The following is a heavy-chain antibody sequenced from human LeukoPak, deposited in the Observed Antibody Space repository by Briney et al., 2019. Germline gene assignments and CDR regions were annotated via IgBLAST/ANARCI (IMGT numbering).Heavy chain of an antibody. J-gene: IGHJ5*02. CDR3: ARQEYCSGGSCYTWFDP. CDR2: IYPADSDI. CDR1: GYSFTSCW. V-gene: IGHV5-51*01. D-gene: IGHD2-15*01. Sequence: GESLKISCKGSGYSFTSCWIGWVRQMPGKGLEWMGIIYPADSDIRYSPSFQGQVTISADKSISTAYLQWSSLKASDTAMYYCARQEYCSGGSCYTWFDPWGQGTLVTVSS.